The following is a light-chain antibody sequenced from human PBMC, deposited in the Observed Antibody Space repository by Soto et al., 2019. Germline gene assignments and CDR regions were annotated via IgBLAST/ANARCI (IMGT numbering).Light chain of an antibody. CDR1: SSNIGNNY. CDR3: GTWDSSLSAGFK. J-gene: IGLJ2*01. Sequence: QSVLTQPPSVSAAPGQTVTISCSGSSSNIGNNYVSWYQQLPGTAPKLLIYDNNKRPSGIPDRFSGSKSGTSATLGITGLQTGDEADYYCGTWDSSLSAGFKFGGGTKVTVL. V-gene: IGLV1-51*01. CDR2: DNN.